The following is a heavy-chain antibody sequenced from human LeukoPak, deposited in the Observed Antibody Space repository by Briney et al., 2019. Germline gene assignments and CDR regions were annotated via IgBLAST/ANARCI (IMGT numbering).Heavy chain of an antibody. CDR1: GFTFSSYG. D-gene: IGHD5-18*01. V-gene: IGHV3-30*03. CDR3: ASSGYSYLGADY. CDR2: ISYDGSNK. Sequence: GGSLRLSCAASGFTFSSYGMHWVRQAPGKGLEWVAVISYDGSNKYYADSVKGRFTISRDNSKNTLYLQMNSLRAEDTAVYYCASSGYSYLGADYWGQGTLVTVSS. J-gene: IGHJ4*02.